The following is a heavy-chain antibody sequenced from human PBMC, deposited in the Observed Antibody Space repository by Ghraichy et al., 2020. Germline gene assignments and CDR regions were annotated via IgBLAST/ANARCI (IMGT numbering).Heavy chain of an antibody. CDR2: IYWDDDK. D-gene: IGHD6-13*01. CDR3: AHWDIAAGPYHH. J-gene: IGHJ1*01. V-gene: IGHV2-5*02. Sequence: SGPTLVKPTQTLTLTCTFSGYSVSTSVGGVGRIHQPPGKALEWLALIYWDDDKRYSPSLKRRLTITKDTSKNQVVLTMTNMDPVDTATYYCAHWDIAAGPYHHWGQGTLVTVSS. CDR1: GYSVSTSVGG.